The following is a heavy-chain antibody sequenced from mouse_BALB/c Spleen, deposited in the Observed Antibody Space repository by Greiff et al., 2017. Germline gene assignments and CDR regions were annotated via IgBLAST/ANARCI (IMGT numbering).Heavy chain of an antibody. Sequence: EVKVVESGPELVKPGASVKMSCKASGYTFTSYVMHWVKQKPGQGLEWIGYINPYNDGTKYNEKFKGKATLTSDKSSSTAYMELSSLTSEDSAVYYCARSGEVRRETWFAYWGQGTLVTVSA. D-gene: IGHD2-14*01. CDR1: GYTFTSYV. CDR3: ARSGEVRRETWFAY. J-gene: IGHJ3*01. CDR2: INPYNDGT. V-gene: IGHV1-14*01.